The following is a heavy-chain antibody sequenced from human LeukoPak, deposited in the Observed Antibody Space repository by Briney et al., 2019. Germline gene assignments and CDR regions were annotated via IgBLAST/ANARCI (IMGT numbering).Heavy chain of an antibody. Sequence: GGSLRLSCAASGFTFSSYWMSWVRQAPGEGLEWVANLKQDGSEKYYVDSVKGRFTISRDNAKNSLYLQMNSLRAEDTAVYFCARAGAYSSSWYFNYWGQGTLVTVSS. CDR1: GFTFSSYW. V-gene: IGHV3-7*01. CDR3: ARAGAYSSSWYFNY. J-gene: IGHJ4*02. CDR2: LKQDGSEK. D-gene: IGHD6-13*01.